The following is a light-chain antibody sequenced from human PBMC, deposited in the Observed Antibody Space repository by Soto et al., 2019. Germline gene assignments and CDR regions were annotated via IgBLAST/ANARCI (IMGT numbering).Light chain of an antibody. J-gene: IGLJ2*01. Sequence: QSVLTQPPSASASLGASVTLTCTLSSGYSNDKVDWYQQRPGKGPRFVMRVGTGGSVGSKGDGIPDRFSVLGSGLNRYLTIKNIQEEDESDYHCGADHGSGSNFVVVFGGGTKLTVL. V-gene: IGLV9-49*01. CDR3: GADHGSGSNFVVV. CDR1: SGYSNDK. CDR2: VGTGGSVG.